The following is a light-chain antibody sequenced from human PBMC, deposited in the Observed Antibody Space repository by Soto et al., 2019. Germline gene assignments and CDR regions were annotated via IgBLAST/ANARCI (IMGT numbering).Light chain of an antibody. Sequence: EIVMTQSPATLSVSPGERATFFCRASQSVSNNLAWYQQKPGQAPRLLIYLASTRATGIPARFSGSGSGTEFTLTITSLQSEDFAVYYCQQYNNWPPTTFGQGTRLEI. V-gene: IGKV3D-15*01. J-gene: IGKJ5*01. CDR1: QSVSNN. CDR3: QQYNNWPPTT. CDR2: LAS.